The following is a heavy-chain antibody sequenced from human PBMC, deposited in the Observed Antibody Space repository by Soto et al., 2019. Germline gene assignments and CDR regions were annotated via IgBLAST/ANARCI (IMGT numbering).Heavy chain of an antibody. CDR1: GFKFSDSL. J-gene: IGHJ4*02. CDR2: IHPDGSMT. D-gene: IGHD3-3*01. Sequence: GGSLRLSCAASGFKFSDSLMHCVRQAPGKGLVWVSRIHPDGSMTHYADSVKGRFTTSRDNVKNTVFLQLSSLRAEDTAIYYCVRDIRSVVYWGQGTLVTVSS. CDR3: VRDIRSVVY. V-gene: IGHV3-74*01.